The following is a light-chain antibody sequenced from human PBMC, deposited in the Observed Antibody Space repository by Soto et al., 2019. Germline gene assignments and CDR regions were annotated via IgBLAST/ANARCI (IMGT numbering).Light chain of an antibody. Sequence: AIRMTQSPSSFSASTGDRVTITCRASQGISSYLAWYQQKQGKAPKLLIYAASTLQSGVPSRFSGSGSGTDFTLTICCLQSEEFATYYCQHYYSYPITFGQGTRLEIK. CDR1: QGISSY. J-gene: IGKJ5*01. CDR3: QHYYSYPIT. CDR2: AAS. V-gene: IGKV1-8*01.